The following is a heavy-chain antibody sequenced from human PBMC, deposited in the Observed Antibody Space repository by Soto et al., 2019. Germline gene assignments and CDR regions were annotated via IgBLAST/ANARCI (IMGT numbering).Heavy chain of an antibody. J-gene: IGHJ4*02. CDR1: GGSISSYY. Sequence: PSETLSLTCTVSGGSISSYYWSWIRQPPGKGLEWIGYIYYSGSTNYNPSLKSRVTISVDTSKNQFSLKLSSVTAADTAVYYCARVRGYRYYFDYWGQGTLVTAPQ. CDR2: IYYSGST. CDR3: ARVRGYRYYFDY. D-gene: IGHD3-10*01. V-gene: IGHV4-59*01.